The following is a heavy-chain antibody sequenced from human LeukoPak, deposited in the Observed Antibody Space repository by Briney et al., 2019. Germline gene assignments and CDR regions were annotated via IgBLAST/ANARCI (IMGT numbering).Heavy chain of an antibody. CDR3: AKDEVAAAVWALDYYYYGMDV. J-gene: IGHJ6*02. Sequence: PGRSLRLSCAASGFTFSSYGMHWVRQAPGKGLEWVAVISYDGSNKYYADSVKGRFTISRDNFKNTLYLQMNSLRAEDTAVYYCAKDEVAAAVWALDYYYYGMDVWGQGTTVTVSS. CDR1: GFTFSSYG. V-gene: IGHV3-30*18. D-gene: IGHD6-13*01. CDR2: ISYDGSNK.